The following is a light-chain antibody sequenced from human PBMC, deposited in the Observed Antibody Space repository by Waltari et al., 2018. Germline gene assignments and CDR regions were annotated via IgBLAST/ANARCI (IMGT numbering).Light chain of an antibody. J-gene: IGLJ3*02. CDR3: AAWDDSLNGHWV. CDR1: ASNIGSNI. CDR2: RSD. Sequence: QSVLTQPPSASGTPGQRVTISCSGSASNIGSNIVNWYQQLPGKAPTLLIYRSDQRPAGVPDRFSGSKSCTSASLAISGLQSADEADYYCAAWDDSLNGHWVFGGGTKVAVL. V-gene: IGLV1-44*01.